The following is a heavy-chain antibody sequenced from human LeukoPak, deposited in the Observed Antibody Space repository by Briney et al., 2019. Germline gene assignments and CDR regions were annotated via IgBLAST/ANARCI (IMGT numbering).Heavy chain of an antibody. CDR2: ISGSGGST. V-gene: IGHV3-23*01. CDR3: AKDSGGGSGSYWVDY. CDR1: GFTFSSYA. Sequence: GGSLRLSCAASGFTFSSYAMSWVRQAPGKGLEWVSAISGSGGSTYYAGSVKGRFTISRDNSKNTLYLQMNSLRAEDTAVCYCAKDSGGGSGSYWVDYWGQGTLVTVSS. D-gene: IGHD3-10*01. J-gene: IGHJ4*02.